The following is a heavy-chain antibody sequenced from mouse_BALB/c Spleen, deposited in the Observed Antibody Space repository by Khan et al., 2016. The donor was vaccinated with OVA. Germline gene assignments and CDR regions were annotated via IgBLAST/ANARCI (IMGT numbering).Heavy chain of an antibody. D-gene: IGHD1-1*01. CDR1: GYSFTDYT. V-gene: IGHV1-18*01. CDR2: INPYNVGT. CDR3: SSGGYGGLAY. Sequence: EVQLQQSGPELVKPGASVKISCKASGYSFTDYTMNWVKQSHGKNLEWIGLINPYNVGTNYNQKFKGKATLTVDKSSSTAHMELLSLTSEDSAVYYCSSGGYGGLAYWGQGTLVTVSA. J-gene: IGHJ3*01.